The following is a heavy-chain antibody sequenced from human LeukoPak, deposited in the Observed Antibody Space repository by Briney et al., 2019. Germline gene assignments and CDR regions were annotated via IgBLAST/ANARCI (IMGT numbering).Heavy chain of an antibody. Sequence: PSETLSLTCAVYGGSFSGYYWSWIRQPPGKGLEWIGEINHSGSTNYNPSLKSRVTISVDTSKNQFSLKLSSVTAADTAVYYCGRDSSLITPPFDYWGQGTLVTVSS. D-gene: IGHD4-23*01. CDR1: GGSFSGYY. V-gene: IGHV4-34*01. J-gene: IGHJ4*02. CDR3: GRDSSLITPPFDY. CDR2: INHSGST.